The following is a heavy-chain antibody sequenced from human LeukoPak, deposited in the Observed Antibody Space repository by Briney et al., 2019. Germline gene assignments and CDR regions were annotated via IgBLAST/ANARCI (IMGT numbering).Heavy chain of an antibody. CDR2: ISGRTSNT. J-gene: IGHJ4*02. CDR3: AREESEAFDY. V-gene: IGHV3-21*06. Sequence: GGSLRLSCAASGFTFSTYAMNWVRQAPGKGLEWVSSISGRTSNTYYADSLKGRFTMSRDNAKNSLYLQMDSLRVEDTAVYFCAREESEAFDYWGQGTLVTVSS. CDR1: GFTFSTYA.